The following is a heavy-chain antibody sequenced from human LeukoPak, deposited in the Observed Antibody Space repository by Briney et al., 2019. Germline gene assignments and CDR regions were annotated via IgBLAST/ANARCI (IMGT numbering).Heavy chain of an antibody. CDR2: IKEDGGEK. D-gene: IGHD3-10*02. J-gene: IGHJ6*04. CDR3: AELGITMIGGV. Sequence: AGGSLRLSCAASGFTFSRYWMSWVRQAPGKGLEWVANIKEDGGEKFHVDSVKGRFTISRDNAKNSLYLQMNSLRAEDTAVYYCAELGITMIGGVWGKGTTVTISS. CDR1: GFTFSRYW. V-gene: IGHV3-7*01.